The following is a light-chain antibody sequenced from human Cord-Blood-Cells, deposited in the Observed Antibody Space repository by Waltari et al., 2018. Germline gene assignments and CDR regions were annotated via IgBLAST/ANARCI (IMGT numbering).Light chain of an antibody. J-gene: IGKJ4*01. Sequence: EIVLTQSPATLSLSPGERATLSCRASPSVSSYLAWYQHKPGQSPRLLIYDASNRAACLPARFSVSGAGTDFSLTIVDLEPEDFSVYYCQQRSNWPPSFVGGTKVEFK. CDR1: PSVSSY. CDR2: DAS. V-gene: IGKV3-11*01. CDR3: QQRSNWPPS.